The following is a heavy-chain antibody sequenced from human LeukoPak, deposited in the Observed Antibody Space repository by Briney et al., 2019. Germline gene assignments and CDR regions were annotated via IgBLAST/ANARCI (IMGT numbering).Heavy chain of an antibody. Sequence: SETLSLTCAVSGGSISSGGYSWSWIRQPPGKGLEWIGYIYHSGSTYYNPSLKSRVTISVDRSKNQFSLKLSSVTAAGTAVYYCAAHSQSFDYWGQGTLVTVSS. J-gene: IGHJ4*02. CDR1: GGSISSGGYS. CDR3: AAHSQSFDY. CDR2: IYHSGST. V-gene: IGHV4-30-2*01. D-gene: IGHD6-13*01.